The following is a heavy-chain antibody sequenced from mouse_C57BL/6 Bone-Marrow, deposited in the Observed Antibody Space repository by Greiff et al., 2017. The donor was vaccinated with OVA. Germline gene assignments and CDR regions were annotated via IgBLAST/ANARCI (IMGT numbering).Heavy chain of an antibody. CDR1: GFTFSSYA. V-gene: IGHV5-9-1*02. CDR2: ISSGGDYI. CDR3: TRGRGYYFDY. Sequence: EVKLMESGEGLVKPGGSLKLSCAASGFTFSSYAMSWVRQTPEKRLEWVAYISSGGDYIYYADTVKGRFTISRDNARNTLYLQMSSLKSEDTAMYYCTRGRGYYFDYWGQGTTLTVSS. J-gene: IGHJ2*01. D-gene: IGHD1-1*01.